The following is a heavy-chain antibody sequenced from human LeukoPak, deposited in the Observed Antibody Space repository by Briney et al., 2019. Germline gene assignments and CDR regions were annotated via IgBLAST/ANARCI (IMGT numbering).Heavy chain of an antibody. CDR2: ISSSSSFI. CDR3: ARDMTMVRGIIDY. V-gene: IGHV3-21*06. D-gene: IGHD3-10*01. J-gene: IGHJ4*02. CDR1: GFTFSTYS. Sequence: GGSLRLSCAASGFTFSTYSMNWVRQAPGKGLEWVLPISSSSSFIYYADSVKGRFTISRDNAKNSVYLQVNSLRAEDTAVYYCARDMTMVRGIIDYWGQGTLVTVSS.